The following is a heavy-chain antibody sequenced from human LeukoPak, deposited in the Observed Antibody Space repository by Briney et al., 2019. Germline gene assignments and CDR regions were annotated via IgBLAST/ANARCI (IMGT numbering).Heavy chain of an antibody. Sequence: GGSLRLSCAASGFYFSSYAMHWVRQAPGKGLEYVSAISSSGGCSEGGSTYYASSVKGRFTISRDNSKNTLYLQMNSLRAEDTAVYFCAKVFERGVVLPTWDYWGQGTLVTVSS. CDR1: GFYFSSYA. CDR3: AKVFERGVVLPTWDY. J-gene: IGHJ4*02. CDR2: ISSSGGCSEGGST. D-gene: IGHD1-1*01. V-gene: IGHV3-64*01.